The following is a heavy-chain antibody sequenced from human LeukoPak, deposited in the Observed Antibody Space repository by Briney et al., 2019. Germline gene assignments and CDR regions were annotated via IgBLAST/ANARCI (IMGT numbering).Heavy chain of an antibody. Sequence: KPSETLSLTCTVSGGSISNGDHYWSWIRQHPGKGLEWIGYIYYSGSTYYNPSLKSRVTISVDTSKNQFSLKLSSVTAADTAVYYCAYQRLDDFDYWGQGTLVTVSS. V-gene: IGHV4-31*03. J-gene: IGHJ4*02. D-gene: IGHD6-19*01. CDR2: IYYSGST. CDR3: AYQRLDDFDY. CDR1: GGSISNGDHY.